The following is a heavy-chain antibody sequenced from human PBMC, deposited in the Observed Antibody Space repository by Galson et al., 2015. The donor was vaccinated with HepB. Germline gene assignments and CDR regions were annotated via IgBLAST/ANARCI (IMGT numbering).Heavy chain of an antibody. V-gene: IGHV3-21*01. Sequence: SLRLSCAASGFTFSSYSMNWVRQVPGKGLEWVSSISSSSSYIYYADSVKGRFTISRDNAKNSLYLQMNSLRAEDTAVYYCARDLMSAANDDAFDIWGQGTMVTDSS. CDR3: ARDLMSAANDDAFDI. CDR2: ISSSSSYI. J-gene: IGHJ3*02. D-gene: IGHD2-15*01. CDR1: GFTFSSYS.